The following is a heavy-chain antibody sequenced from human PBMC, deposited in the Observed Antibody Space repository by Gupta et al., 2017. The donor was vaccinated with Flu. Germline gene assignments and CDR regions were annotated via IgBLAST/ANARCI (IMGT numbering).Heavy chain of an antibody. D-gene: IGHD5-18*01. CDR1: GFTFTDYW. CDR3: ARGVRYKYGCDY. CDR2: VNSDGSRT. Sequence: EVQLVESGGGLVQPGGSLRLSCAASGFTFTDYWMHWVRQVPGKGLVWVSRVNSDGSRTNDADSVEGRFTISRDNAKNTLYLQMNSLRAEDTAVYYWARGVRYKYGCDYWGQGALVTVSS. V-gene: IGHV3-74*01. J-gene: IGHJ4*02.